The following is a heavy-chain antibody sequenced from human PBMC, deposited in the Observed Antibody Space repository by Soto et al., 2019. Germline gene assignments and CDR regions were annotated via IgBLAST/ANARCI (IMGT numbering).Heavy chain of an antibody. CDR1: GFTFSSYA. V-gene: IGHV3-30-3*01. Sequence: QVQLVESGGGVVQPGRSLRLSCAASGFTFSSYAMHWVRQAPGKGLEWVAVISYDGSNKYYADSVKGRFTISRDNAKNSLYLQMNSLRAEDTAVYYCARDHKGGYYYYGMDVWGQGTTVTVSS. CDR2: ISYDGSNK. J-gene: IGHJ6*02. CDR3: ARDHKGGYYYYGMDV.